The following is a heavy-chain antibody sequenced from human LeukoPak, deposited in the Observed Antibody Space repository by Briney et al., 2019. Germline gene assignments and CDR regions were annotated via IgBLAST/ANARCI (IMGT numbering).Heavy chain of an antibody. Sequence: PGRSLRLSCAASGFTFDDYAMHWVRQAPGKGLEWVSGISWNSNTIGYADSVKGRFTISRDNAKNSLYLQMNSLSAEDTALYYCAKGMVRVGPPRFQHWGQGTLVTVSS. V-gene: IGHV3-9*01. J-gene: IGHJ1*01. D-gene: IGHD3-10*01. CDR2: ISWNSNTI. CDR1: GFTFDDYA. CDR3: AKGMVRVGPPRFQH.